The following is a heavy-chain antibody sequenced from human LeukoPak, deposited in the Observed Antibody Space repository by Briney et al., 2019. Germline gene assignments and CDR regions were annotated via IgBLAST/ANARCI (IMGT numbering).Heavy chain of an antibody. CDR3: ARFRHLFGSSSWYTGNNWFDP. CDR2: INPNSGGT. V-gene: IGHV1-2*02. Sequence: ASVKVSCKASGYTFTGYYMHWVRQAPGQGLEWMGWINPNSGGTNYAQKFQGRVTMTRDTSISTAYMELSRLRSDDTAVYYCARFRHLFGSSSWYTGNNWFDPWGQGTLVTVSS. J-gene: IGHJ5*02. CDR1: GYTFTGYY. D-gene: IGHD6-13*01.